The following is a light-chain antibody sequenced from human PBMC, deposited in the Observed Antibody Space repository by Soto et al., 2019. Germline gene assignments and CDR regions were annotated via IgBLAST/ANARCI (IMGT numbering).Light chain of an antibody. CDR3: SSFTSSSTPYV. J-gene: IGLJ1*01. CDR1: SSDVGGYNS. V-gene: IGLV2-14*01. Sequence: QSVLTQPASVSGSPGQSITISCTGTSSDVGGYNSVSWYRQDPGKAPKLMIYDVTNRPSGVSNRFSGSKSGNTASLTISGLQAEDEADYYCSSFTSSSTPYVFGSGTKVTVL. CDR2: DVT.